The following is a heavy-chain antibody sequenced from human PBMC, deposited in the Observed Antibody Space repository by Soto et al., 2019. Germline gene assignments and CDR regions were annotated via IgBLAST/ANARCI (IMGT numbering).Heavy chain of an antibody. Sequence: PGGSLRLSCAASGFTFSNAWMNWVRQAPGKGLEWVGRIKSKTDGGTTDYAAPVKGRFTISRDDSKNTLYLQMNSLKTEDTAVYYCYAIEGYYYYYGVDVWGQGTTVTVSS. J-gene: IGHJ6*02. CDR1: GFTFSNAW. CDR3: YAIEGYYYYYGVDV. CDR2: IKSKTDGGTT. D-gene: IGHD3-22*01. V-gene: IGHV3-15*07.